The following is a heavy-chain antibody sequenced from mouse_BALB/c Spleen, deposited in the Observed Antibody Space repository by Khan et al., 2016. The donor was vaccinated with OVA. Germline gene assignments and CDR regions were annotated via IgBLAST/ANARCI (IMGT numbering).Heavy chain of an antibody. Sequence: DLVKPGASVKLSCKAFGYTFTSYWINWIKQRPGQGLEWIGRIGPGSSNAYYNDMFKDKATLTVDTSSNTAHIQLSSLSSEDSAVYFCARENYYDRSCYAMDYWGQGTSVTVSA. CDR1: GYTFTSYW. J-gene: IGHJ4*01. V-gene: IGHV1S41*01. D-gene: IGHD1-1*01. CDR2: IGPGSSNA. CDR3: ARENYYDRSCYAMDY.